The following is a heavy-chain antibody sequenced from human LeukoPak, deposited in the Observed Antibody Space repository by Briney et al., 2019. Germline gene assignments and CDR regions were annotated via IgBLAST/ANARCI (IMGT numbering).Heavy chain of an antibody. CDR1: GFTFSSYS. CDR3: ARGGSLNFDY. Sequence: GGSLRLSCAASGFTFSSYSMNWVRQAPGKGLEWVSYISSSSSTIYYADPVKGRFTISRDNAKNSLYLQMNSLRAEDTAVYYCARGGSLNFDYWGQGTLVTVSS. D-gene: IGHD1-26*01. J-gene: IGHJ4*02. CDR2: ISSSSSTI. V-gene: IGHV3-48*01.